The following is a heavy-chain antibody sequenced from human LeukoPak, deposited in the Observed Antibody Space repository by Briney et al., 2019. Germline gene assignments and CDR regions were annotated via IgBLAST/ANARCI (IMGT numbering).Heavy chain of an antibody. CDR3: ARDAGSSWGNYSYYMDV. CDR2: ISAYNANT. V-gene: IGHV1-18*01. Sequence: GASVKVSCKASGYTFTNYGISWVRQAPGQGLEWMGWISAYNANTNYAQNLQGRVTMITETSTSTAYMELRSLRSDDTAVYYCARDAGSSWGNYSYYMDVWGEGTTVTVSS. CDR1: GYTFTNYG. J-gene: IGHJ6*03. D-gene: IGHD6-13*01.